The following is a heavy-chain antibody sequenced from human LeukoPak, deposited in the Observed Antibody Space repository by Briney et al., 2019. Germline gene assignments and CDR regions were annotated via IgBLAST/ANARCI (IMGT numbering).Heavy chain of an antibody. V-gene: IGHV3-53*01. Sequence: PGGSLRLSCAASGFTVSNNYMSWVRQAPGKGLEWVSVIYSGGSTYYADSVKGRFTISRDNSKNTLYLQMNSLRAEDTAVYYCARERVENQQLVGGNYWGQGTLVTVSS. J-gene: IGHJ4*02. CDR1: GFTVSNNY. CDR3: ARERVENQQLVGGNY. D-gene: IGHD6-6*01. CDR2: IYSGGST.